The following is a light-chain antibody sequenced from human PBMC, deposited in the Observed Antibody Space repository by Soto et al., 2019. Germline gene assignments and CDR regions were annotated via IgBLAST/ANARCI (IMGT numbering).Light chain of an antibody. Sequence: EIVLTQSPGTLSLSPGERATLSCRASRSVGNNYLAWYQQRPGQAPNLLIYDASSRAAGTPDRFSGSGSGTDFTLTITSLEPEDSAMYYCQQYAYSPLNFGGGTKVELK. V-gene: IGKV3-20*01. J-gene: IGKJ4*01. CDR2: DAS. CDR1: RSVGNNY. CDR3: QQYAYSPLN.